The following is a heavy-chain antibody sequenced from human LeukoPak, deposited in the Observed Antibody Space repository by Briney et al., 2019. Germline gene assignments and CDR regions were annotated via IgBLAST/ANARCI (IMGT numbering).Heavy chain of an antibody. CDR3: ARVAAAETL. CDR1: GGSISYYY. J-gene: IGHJ4*02. D-gene: IGHD6-13*01. Sequence: PSETLSLTCTVSGGSISYYYWSWIRQPPGKGLEWIGYIYYSGSTNYNPSLKSRVTISVDTSKNQFSLKLSSVTAADTAVYYCARVAAAETLWGQGTLVTVSS. CDR2: IYYSGST. V-gene: IGHV4-59*01.